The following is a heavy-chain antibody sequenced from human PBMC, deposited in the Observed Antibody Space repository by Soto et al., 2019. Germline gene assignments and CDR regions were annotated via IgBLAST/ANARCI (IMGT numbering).Heavy chain of an antibody. J-gene: IGHJ5*02. CDR3: ARAASYYDILTGYYKDTNWFVP. Sequence: SETLSLTCTVSGGSISSGGYYWSWIRQHPGKGLEWIGYIYYSGSTYYNPSLKSRVTISVDTSKNQFSLKLSSVTAADTAVYYCARAASYYDILTGYYKDTNWFVPWGQGTLVTVSS. V-gene: IGHV4-31*03. CDR1: GGSISSGGYY. CDR2: IYYSGST. D-gene: IGHD3-9*01.